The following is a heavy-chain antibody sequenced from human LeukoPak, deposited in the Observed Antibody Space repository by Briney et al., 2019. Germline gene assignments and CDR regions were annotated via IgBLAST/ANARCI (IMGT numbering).Heavy chain of an antibody. CDR2: IYHSGST. V-gene: IGHV4-38-2*01. Sequence: SETLSLTCAVSGYSISSGYYWGWIRQPPGKGLEWIGSIYHSGSTYYNPSLKSRVTISVDTSKNQFSLKLTSVTAADTAVYHCARGLGYYGSGSYVYNWFAPWGQGSLVTVSS. CDR1: GYSISSGYY. CDR3: ARGLGYYGSGSYVYNWFAP. J-gene: IGHJ5*02. D-gene: IGHD3-10*01.